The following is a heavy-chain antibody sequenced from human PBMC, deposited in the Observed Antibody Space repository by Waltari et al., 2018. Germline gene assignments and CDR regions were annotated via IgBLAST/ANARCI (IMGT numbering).Heavy chain of an antibody. V-gene: IGHV2-5*01. D-gene: IGHD6-19*01. Sequence: QITFKESGPTLVKPTQTLTLTCTCSGFSLSTNGVGVGGLRQPPGKALEWLANIYWNDDKRYSPSLKSRLTITKDTSKNQVVLTMTNVDPVDTATYFCAHTEQFAPAVWFGPWGQGTLVAVSS. CDR1: GFSLSTNGVG. CDR2: IYWNDDK. CDR3: AHTEQFAPAVWFGP. J-gene: IGHJ5*02.